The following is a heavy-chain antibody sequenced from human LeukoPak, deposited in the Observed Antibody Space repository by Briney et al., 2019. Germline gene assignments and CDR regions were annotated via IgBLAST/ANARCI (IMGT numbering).Heavy chain of an antibody. J-gene: IGHJ4*02. CDR3: AKDMGGWFGELFVDY. CDR2: ISWNSGSI. Sequence: GGSLRLSCAASGFTFDDYAMHWVRQAPGKGLEWASGISWNSGSIGYADSVKGRFTISRDNAKNSLYLQMNSLRAEDTALYYCAKDMGGWFGELFVDYWGQGTLVTVSS. CDR1: GFTFDDYA. D-gene: IGHD3-10*01. V-gene: IGHV3-9*01.